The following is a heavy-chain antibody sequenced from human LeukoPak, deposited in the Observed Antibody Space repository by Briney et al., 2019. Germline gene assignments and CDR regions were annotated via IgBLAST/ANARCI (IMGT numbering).Heavy chain of an antibody. D-gene: IGHD2-2*01. CDR3: ATRTVYCSSTSCMRDYYYYYMDV. J-gene: IGHJ6*03. V-gene: IGHV1-69*13. CDR2: IIPIFGTA. CDR1: GGTFSSYA. Sequence: GASVKVSCKASGGTFSSYAISWVRQAPGQGLEWMGGIIPIFGTANYAQKFQGRVTITADESTSTAYMELSSLRSEDTAVYYCATRTVYCSSTSCMRDYYYYYMDVWGKGTTVTVSS.